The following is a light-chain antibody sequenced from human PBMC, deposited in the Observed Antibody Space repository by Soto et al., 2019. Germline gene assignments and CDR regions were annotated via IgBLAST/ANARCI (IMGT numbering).Light chain of an antibody. CDR1: SSDVGGYNY. CDR2: DVS. V-gene: IGLV2-14*01. J-gene: IGLJ1*01. Sequence: ALTQPASVSGSPGQSITISCTGTSSDVGGYNYVSWYQQHPGKAPKLMIYDVSNRPSGVSNRFSGSKSGNTASLTISELQAEDEADYYCSSYTSSSTLYVFGTGTKVTVL. CDR3: SSYTSSSTLYV.